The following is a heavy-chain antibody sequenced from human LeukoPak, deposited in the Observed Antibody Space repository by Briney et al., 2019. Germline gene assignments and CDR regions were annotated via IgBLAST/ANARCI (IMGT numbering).Heavy chain of an antibody. CDR1: GFTFSSYW. Sequence: PGGSLRLSCAASGFTFSSYWMSWVRQAPGKGLVWVSRINTDGSSTSYADSVKGRFTTSRDNAKNTLYLQMNSLRAEDTAVYYCAINYGDYDYWGQGTLVTVSS. V-gene: IGHV3-74*01. J-gene: IGHJ4*02. D-gene: IGHD4-17*01. CDR2: INTDGSST. CDR3: AINYGDYDY.